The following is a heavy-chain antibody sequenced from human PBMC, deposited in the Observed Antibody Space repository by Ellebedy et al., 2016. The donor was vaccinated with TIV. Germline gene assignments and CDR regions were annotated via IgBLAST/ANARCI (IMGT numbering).Heavy chain of an antibody. V-gene: IGHV3-7*01. CDR1: GFSFRSYW. Sequence: GGSLRLSCVGSGFSFRSYWMSWVRQAPGKGLEWVANMRQDGGDKYYVDSVKGRFTVSRDNAKSSLYLQMDTVRAEDTAVYYCATDGSYGDHLSPTHAFVMWGQGTMVTVS. CDR3: ATDGSYGDHLSPTHAFVM. J-gene: IGHJ3*02. CDR2: MRQDGGDK. D-gene: IGHD1-26*01.